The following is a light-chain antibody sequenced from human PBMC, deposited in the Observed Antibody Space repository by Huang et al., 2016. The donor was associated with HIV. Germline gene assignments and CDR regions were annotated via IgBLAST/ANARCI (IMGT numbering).Light chain of an antibody. CDR3: QQSARTPRT. J-gene: IGKJ2*01. Sequence: DIQITQSPSSLSASVGDRVNITCRASQNINRYLNWYQQRQVEAPKLRIHGASSLQSRVPSRCTGSGSGTDFTRTISSLQPEDSATYYCQQSARTPRTFGQGTKLEI. V-gene: IGKV1-39*01. CDR2: GAS. CDR1: QNINRY.